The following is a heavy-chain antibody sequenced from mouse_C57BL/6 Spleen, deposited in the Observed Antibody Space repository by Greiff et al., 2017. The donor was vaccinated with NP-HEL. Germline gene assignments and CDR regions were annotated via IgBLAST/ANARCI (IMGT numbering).Heavy chain of an antibody. D-gene: IGHD2-9*01. CDR2: IDPNSGGT. Sequence: QVQLKQPGAELVKPGASVKLSCKASGYTFTSYWMHWVKQRPGRGLEWIGRIDPNSGGTKYNEKFKSKATLTVDKPSSTAYMQLSSLTSEDSAVYYCARSPSMVRTSYYAMDYWGQGTSVTVSS. J-gene: IGHJ4*01. V-gene: IGHV1-72*01. CDR3: ARSPSMVRTSYYAMDY. CDR1: GYTFTSYW.